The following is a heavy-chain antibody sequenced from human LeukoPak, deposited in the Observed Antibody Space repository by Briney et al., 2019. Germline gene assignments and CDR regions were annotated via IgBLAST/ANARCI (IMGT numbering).Heavy chain of an antibody. V-gene: IGHV3-30-3*01. CDR3: AKDRAAEVVTTFDS. Sequence: PGRSLRLSCAASGFTFSSYVMYWVRQAPGKGLEWVAQISYDGSKKYYADSVKARFTISRDNAKNTLSLHMNSLRAEDTSLYYCAKDRAAEVVTTFDSWGQGTLVTVSS. CDR2: ISYDGSKK. J-gene: IGHJ4*02. D-gene: IGHD5-12*01. CDR1: GFTFSSYV.